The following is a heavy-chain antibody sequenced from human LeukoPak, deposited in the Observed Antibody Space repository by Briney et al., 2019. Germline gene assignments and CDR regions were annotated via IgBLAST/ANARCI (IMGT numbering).Heavy chain of an antibody. CDR3: ARVANITTFGMDV. CDR2: IWYDGSKK. D-gene: IGHD3-9*01. Sequence: PGGSLRLSCAASGFTFSSFGMHWVRQAPGKGLEGVAVIWYDGSKKYYADSVKGRFTISRDNSKNTLYLQTSSLSGEDTSVYYCARVANITTFGMDVWGPGTTVTVS. CDR1: GFTFSSFG. V-gene: IGHV3-33*01. J-gene: IGHJ6*02.